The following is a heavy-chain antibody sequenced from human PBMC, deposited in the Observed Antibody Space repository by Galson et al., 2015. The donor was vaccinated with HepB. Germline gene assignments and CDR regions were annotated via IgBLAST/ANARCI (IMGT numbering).Heavy chain of an antibody. CDR1: GFTFSNYA. V-gene: IGHV3-23*01. J-gene: IGHJ4*02. CDR2: ISGSGAST. CDR3: AKGPSFFLMKEDMYFDF. Sequence: SLRLSCAASGFTFSNYAMNWVRQASGKGLEWVSAISGSGASTNYADPVKGRFTISRDNSKNTLHLQMKSLRGDDTAVYYCAKGPSFFLMKEDMYFDFWGQGTLVTVSS. D-gene: IGHD2-15*01.